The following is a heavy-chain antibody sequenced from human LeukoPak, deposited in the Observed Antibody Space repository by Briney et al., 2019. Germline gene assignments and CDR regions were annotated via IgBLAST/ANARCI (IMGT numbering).Heavy chain of an antibody. Sequence: GGSLRLSCAASGFTFSSYAMHWVRQAPGKGLEWVAVISYDGSNKYYADSVKGRFTISRDNSKNTLYLQMNSLRAEDTAVYYCARDKGYCSGGSCYSGHYFDYWGQGTLVTVSS. CDR2: ISYDGSNK. CDR3: ARDKGYCSGGSCYSGHYFDY. CDR1: GFTFSSYA. D-gene: IGHD2-15*01. J-gene: IGHJ4*02. V-gene: IGHV3-30-3*01.